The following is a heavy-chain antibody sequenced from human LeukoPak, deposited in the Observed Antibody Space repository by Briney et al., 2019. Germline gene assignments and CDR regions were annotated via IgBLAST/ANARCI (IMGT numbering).Heavy chain of an antibody. V-gene: IGHV4-59*08. CDR2: IYSSGTT. CDR1: GGSINYYY. CDR3: ARGGEYYYDSSGYYFDY. J-gene: IGHJ4*02. D-gene: IGHD3-22*01. Sequence: SSETLSLTCIVSGGSINYYYWTWIRQPPGKGLEWIGYIYSSGTTDYNPSLKSRATISVDTSNNQFSLKLRSVTAADTAVYYCARGGEYYYDSSGYYFDYWGQGTLVTVSS.